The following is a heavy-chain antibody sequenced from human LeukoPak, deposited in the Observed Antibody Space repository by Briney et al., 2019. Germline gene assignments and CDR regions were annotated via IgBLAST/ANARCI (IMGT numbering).Heavy chain of an antibody. V-gene: IGHV3-7*01. Sequence: GGSLRLSCAASGFTFSSYWMSWVRQAPGKGLEWVANIKQDGSEKYYVDSVKGRFTISRDNAKNSLYLQMNSLRAEDTAVYYCARVAQEYYDFWSGYRDAFDIWGQGTMVTVSS. CDR3: ARVAQEYYDFWSGYRDAFDI. CDR1: GFTFSSYW. J-gene: IGHJ3*02. CDR2: IKQDGSEK. D-gene: IGHD3-3*01.